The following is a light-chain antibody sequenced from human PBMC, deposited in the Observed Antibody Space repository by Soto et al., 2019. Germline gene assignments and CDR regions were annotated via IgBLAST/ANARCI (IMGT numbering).Light chain of an antibody. CDR2: NAS. V-gene: IGKV1-5*03. CDR1: QSISTW. CDR3: QHYNRCPHT. J-gene: IGKJ2*01. Sequence: DLEMTQSPATLSASLGDRATITCRASQSISTWLAWYQQKPGQAPRVLIFNASTLASGIPARFSGSGSETEFTLTISSLQSDDLAAYYCQHYNRCPHTFGQGTKLEIK.